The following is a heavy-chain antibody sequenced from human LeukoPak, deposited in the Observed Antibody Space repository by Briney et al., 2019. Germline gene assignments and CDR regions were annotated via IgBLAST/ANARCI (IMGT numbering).Heavy chain of an antibody. V-gene: IGHV3-48*02. Sequence: PGGSLRLSCAASGFTFSSYSMNWVRQAPGKGLEWVSHITASGTAMFYADSVKGRFTISRDNAKNSLYLQMNSLRDEDTAVYYCARDYCSSTSCLFDYWGQGTLVTVSS. CDR2: ITASGTAM. CDR3: ARDYCSSTSCLFDY. D-gene: IGHD2-2*01. CDR1: GFTFSSYS. J-gene: IGHJ4*02.